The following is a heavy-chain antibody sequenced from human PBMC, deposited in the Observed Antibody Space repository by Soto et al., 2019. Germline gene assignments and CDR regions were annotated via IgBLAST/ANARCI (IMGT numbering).Heavy chain of an antibody. CDR3: EGRRINYTYEAV. CDR1: GFTFSDYW. J-gene: IGHJ6*03. V-gene: IGHV3-74*01. CDR2: IKRDGSTT. Sequence: GGSLRLSCAASGFTFSDYWMHWVRQAPGKGLEWVSRIKRDGSTTNYADSVKGRFTISRDNAKNTLYLEMNSLRVEDTFFYYGEGRRINYTYEAVWGKGTTVPVSS.